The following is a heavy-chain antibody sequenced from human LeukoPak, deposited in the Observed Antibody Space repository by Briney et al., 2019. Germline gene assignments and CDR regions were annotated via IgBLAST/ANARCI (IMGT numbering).Heavy chain of an antibody. J-gene: IGHJ4*02. CDR1: RFTFSSYS. V-gene: IGHV3-23*01. CDR3: AKDLSGCSGGSCYSDFDY. CDR2: ISGSGGST. D-gene: IGHD2-15*01. Sequence: GGSLRLSCAASRFTFSSYSMSWVRQAPGKGLEWVSAISGSGGSTYYADSVKGRFTISRDNSKNTLYLQMNSLRAEDTAVYYCAKDLSGCSGGSCYSDFDYWGQGTLVTVSS.